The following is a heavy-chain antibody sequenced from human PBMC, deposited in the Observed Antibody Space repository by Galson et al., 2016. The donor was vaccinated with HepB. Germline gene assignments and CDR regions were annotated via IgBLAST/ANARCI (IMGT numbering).Heavy chain of an antibody. J-gene: IGHJ6*02. V-gene: IGHV2-26*01. CDR2: IFSKDEK. CDR1: GFSLSNIRMG. D-gene: IGHD3-3*01. Sequence: PALVKPTQTLTLTCTVSGFSLSNIRMGVSWIRQPPGRALEWLAHIFSKDEKSYSTSLKSRLTISKDTSKSQVVLTMTNMDPVDTATYYCARNQRFLEWQAYLYYGMDVWGQGTTVTVSS. CDR3: ARNQRFLEWQAYLYYGMDV.